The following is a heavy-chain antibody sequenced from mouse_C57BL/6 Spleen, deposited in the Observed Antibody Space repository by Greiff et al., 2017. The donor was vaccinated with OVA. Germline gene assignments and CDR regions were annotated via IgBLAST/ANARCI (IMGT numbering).Heavy chain of an antibody. CDR3: ARIRYYGSSLYAMGY. V-gene: IGHV8-8*01. Sequence: QVTLKESGAGILQPSPSLSLSCSSSGFSLSAYGMGVGWIRQPSGQGLEWLAHIWWDDDKYYNPALNSCPTISKDTSKNQVLLKSANVDTAATATYCGARIRYYGSSLYAMGYWGKGTSVTVSS. J-gene: IGHJ4*01. D-gene: IGHD1-1*01. CDR1: GFSLSAYGMG. CDR2: IWWDDDK.